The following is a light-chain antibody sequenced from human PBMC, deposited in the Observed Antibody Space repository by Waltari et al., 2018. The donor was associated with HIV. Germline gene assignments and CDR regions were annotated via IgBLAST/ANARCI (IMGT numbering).Light chain of an antibody. CDR2: DIS. V-gene: IGLV2-11*01. CDR3: CSYAGSHWV. J-gene: IGLJ3*02. Sequence: QSALTQPRSVSGSPGQSVTISCTGTSSYVVCYYYVSWSPQHPGHAPQLLLYDISKRPSGVPYRCSGSKSDNTATLTISELQAEDEAHYYCCSYAGSHWVFGGGTKLTVL. CDR1: SSYVVCYYY.